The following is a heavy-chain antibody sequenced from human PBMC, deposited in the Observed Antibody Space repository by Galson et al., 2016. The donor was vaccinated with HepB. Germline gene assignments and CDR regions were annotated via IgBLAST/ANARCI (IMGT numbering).Heavy chain of an antibody. Sequence: ETLSLTCTVSGGSISGDYWSWIRQPPGKGLEWIGYVYDSGITKYNPSLMSRVTISVDKSKTQFSLNLRSVTAADTAVYYCARHRQAVAGIFDYWGQGKMVTVSS. CDR3: ARHRQAVAGIFDY. CDR2: VYDSGIT. V-gene: IGHV4-59*08. J-gene: IGHJ4*02. D-gene: IGHD6-19*01. CDR1: GGSISGDY.